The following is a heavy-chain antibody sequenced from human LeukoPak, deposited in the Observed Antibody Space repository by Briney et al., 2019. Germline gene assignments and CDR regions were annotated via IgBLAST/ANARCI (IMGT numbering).Heavy chain of an antibody. Sequence: GGSLRLSCTASGFTFGDYAMSWFRQAPGKGLEWVGFIRSKAYGGTTEYAASVKGRFTISRDDSKSIAYLQMNSLKTEDTAVYYCTRYYDSSGYYPGFDYWGQGTLVTVSS. CDR3: TRYYDSSGYYPGFDY. V-gene: IGHV3-49*03. D-gene: IGHD3-22*01. CDR2: IRSKAYGGTT. CDR1: GFTFGDYA. J-gene: IGHJ4*02.